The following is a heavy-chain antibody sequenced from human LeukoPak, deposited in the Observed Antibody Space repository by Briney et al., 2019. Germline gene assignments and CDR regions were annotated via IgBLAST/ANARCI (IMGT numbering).Heavy chain of an antibody. CDR1: GGSISSSSYY. CDR2: IYYSGST. Sequence: SETLSLTCTVSGGSISSSSYYWGWIRQPPGKGLEWIGSIYYSGSTYYNPSLKSRVTISVDTSKNQFSLKLSSVTAADTAVYYCARKDYYYYYMDVWGKGTTVTISS. V-gene: IGHV4-39*01. J-gene: IGHJ6*03. CDR3: ARKDYYYYYMDV.